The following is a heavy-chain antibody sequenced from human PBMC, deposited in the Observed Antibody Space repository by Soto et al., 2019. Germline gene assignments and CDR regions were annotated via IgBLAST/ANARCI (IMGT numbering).Heavy chain of an antibody. Sequence: QVLLVQSGAEVKKPGSSVRVSCKTSGGTFSSFAISWVRLAPGQGLEWMGVIVPMFAAPTYAQKFQGRVSITADECTRTAYMELSRLRSDDTAVYYCARDRVMRGNAYYYGMDVWGQGTTVTVSS. V-gene: IGHV1-69*12. CDR3: ARDRVMRGNAYYYGMDV. CDR2: IVPMFAAP. CDR1: GGTFSSFA. D-gene: IGHD2-21*01. J-gene: IGHJ6*02.